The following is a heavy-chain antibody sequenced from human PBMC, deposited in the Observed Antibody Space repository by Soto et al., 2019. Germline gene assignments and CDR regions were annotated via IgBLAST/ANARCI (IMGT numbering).Heavy chain of an antibody. CDR3: ARAGNYDVLSGRMYYFDS. V-gene: IGHV4-34*01. D-gene: IGHD3-3*01. CDR1: GVSFSGYS. J-gene: IGHJ4*02. CDR2: INHTGST. Sequence: PSETLSLTCAVYGVSFSGYSWTWIRQPPGTGLEWIGEINHTGSTNYNPSLKSRVTISVDTSKNQFSLKLTSVTAADTAVYFCARAGNYDVLSGRMYYFDSWGQGTPVTVSS.